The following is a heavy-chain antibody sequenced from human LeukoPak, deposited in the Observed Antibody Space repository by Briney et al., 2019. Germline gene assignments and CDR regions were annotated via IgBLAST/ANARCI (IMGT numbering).Heavy chain of an antibody. CDR2: INPSGGST. CDR3: AAPTLYDSSGYGFDY. J-gene: IGHJ4*02. CDR1: GYTFTSYY. D-gene: IGHD3-22*01. V-gene: IGHV1-46*01. Sequence: ASVKVSCKASGYTFTSYYMHWVRQAPGQGLEWMGIINPSGGSTSYAQKFQGRVTMTRDTSTSTVYMELSSLRSEDTAVYYCAAPTLYDSSGYGFDYWGQGTLVTVSS.